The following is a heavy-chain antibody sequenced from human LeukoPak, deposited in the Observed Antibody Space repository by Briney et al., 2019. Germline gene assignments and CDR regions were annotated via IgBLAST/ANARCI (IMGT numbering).Heavy chain of an antibody. CDR1: GFTFSSYE. V-gene: IGHV3-48*03. Sequence: PGGSLRLSCAASGFTFSSYEMNWVRQAPGKGLEWVSYISSSGGTIYYADSVKGRFTISRDNAKNSLYLQMNSLEADDTAVYYCARDRQWFDRWGQGTLVTVSA. J-gene: IGHJ5*02. CDR2: ISSSGGTI. CDR3: ARDRQWFDR.